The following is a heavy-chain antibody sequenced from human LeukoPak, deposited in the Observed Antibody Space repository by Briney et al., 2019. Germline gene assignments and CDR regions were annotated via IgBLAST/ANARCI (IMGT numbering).Heavy chain of an antibody. J-gene: IGHJ4*02. CDR1: GGSISSSSYY. CDR2: IYYSGST. D-gene: IGHD6-13*01. V-gene: IGHV4-39*01. Sequence: SETLSLTCTVSGGSISSSSYYWGWIRQPPGKGLEWIGSIYYSGSTYYNPSLKSRVTISVDTSKNQFSLKLSSVTAADTAVYYCARLSAHSSSSWYFYYWGQGTLVTVSS. CDR3: ARLSAHSSSSWYFYY.